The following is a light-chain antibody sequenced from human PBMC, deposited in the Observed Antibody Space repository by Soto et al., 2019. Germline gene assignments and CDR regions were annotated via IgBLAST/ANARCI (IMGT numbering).Light chain of an antibody. Sequence: EIVLTQSPGTLSLSPEERATLSCRAGQSVTSNYVAWYQQKHGQAPRLLIYGASYRATDIPDRFSGSGSGTDFTLTISRLEAEDFAVYYCQQYGTSPYTFGQGTKLEIK. CDR1: QSVTSNY. V-gene: IGKV3-20*01. CDR3: QQYGTSPYT. J-gene: IGKJ2*01. CDR2: GAS.